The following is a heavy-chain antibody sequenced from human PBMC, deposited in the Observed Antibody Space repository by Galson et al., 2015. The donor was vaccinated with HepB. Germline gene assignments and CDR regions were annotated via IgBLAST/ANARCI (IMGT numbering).Heavy chain of an antibody. J-gene: IGHJ6*02. CDR3: ARTTELSIAAADLYYYYYGMDV. CDR1: GFTFSSYS. CDR2: ISSSSSTI. D-gene: IGHD6-13*01. V-gene: IGHV3-48*02. Sequence: SLRLSCAASGFTFSSYSMNWVRQAPGKGLEWVSYISSSSSTIYYADSVKGRFTISRDNAKNSLYLQMNSLRDEDTAVYYCARTTELSIAAADLYYYYYGMDVWGQGTTVTVSS.